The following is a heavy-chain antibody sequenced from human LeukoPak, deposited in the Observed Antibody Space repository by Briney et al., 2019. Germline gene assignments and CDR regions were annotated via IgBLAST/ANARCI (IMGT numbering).Heavy chain of an antibody. CDR2: ISSGGINT. V-gene: IGHV3-48*03. CDR3: ATLSVAGSGVDF. D-gene: IGHD6-19*01. CDR1: GFDFSPYE. Sequence: GGSLRLSCAGSGFDFSPYEMNWVRQAPGKGLEWVSEISSGGINTYYTDSVKGRFTISRDNAKNSLYLQMNSLRAEDTAVYYCATLSVAGSGVDFWGQGTLVRVSS. J-gene: IGHJ4*02.